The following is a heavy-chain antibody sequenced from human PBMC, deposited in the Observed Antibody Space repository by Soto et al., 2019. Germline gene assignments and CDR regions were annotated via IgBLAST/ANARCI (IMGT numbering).Heavy chain of an antibody. Sequence: SETLSLTCTVSGGSISSGGYYWSWIRQHPGKGLEWIGYIYYSGSTYYNPSLKSRVTISVDTSKNQFSLKLSSVTAADTAVYYCASYSRIFSTSYYFDYWGQGTLVTVS. J-gene: IGHJ4*02. D-gene: IGHD3-9*01. CDR2: IYYSGST. CDR1: GGSISSGGYY. CDR3: ASYSRIFSTSYYFDY. V-gene: IGHV4-31*03.